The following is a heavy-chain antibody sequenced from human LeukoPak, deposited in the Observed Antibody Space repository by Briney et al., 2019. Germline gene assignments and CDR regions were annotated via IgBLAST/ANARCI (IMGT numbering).Heavy chain of an antibody. Sequence: GGSLRLSCAASGFTFSSYAVSWVRQAPGKGLAWVSAISDSGGSTQYAESVKGRFTISRDNSENTLYLQMNSLRAEDTAVYYCAKDLTPTKTVTALFDAFDIWGQGTMVTVSS. CDR3: AKDLTPTKTVTALFDAFDI. CDR2: ISDSGGST. D-gene: IGHD2-21*02. V-gene: IGHV3-23*01. CDR1: GFTFSSYA. J-gene: IGHJ3*02.